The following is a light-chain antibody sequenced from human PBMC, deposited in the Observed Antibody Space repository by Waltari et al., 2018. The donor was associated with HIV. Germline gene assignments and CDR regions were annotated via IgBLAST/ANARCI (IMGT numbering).Light chain of an antibody. V-gene: IGLV2-14*03. CDR2: EVS. Sequence: QSALTQPASVSGSYGQSITISCTGTNNDIGSYNYVSWYQQHTDSTPKLLISEVSNRPSGISDRFSGSKSGNTAALTISGLQAEDEAHYYCSSYTSSITVIFGGGTQVTV. CDR1: NNDIGSYNY. J-gene: IGLJ2*01. CDR3: SSYTSSITVI.